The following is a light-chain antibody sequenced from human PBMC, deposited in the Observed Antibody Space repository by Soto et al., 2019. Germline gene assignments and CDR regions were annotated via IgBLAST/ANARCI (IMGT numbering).Light chain of an antibody. CDR3: QQYDSSPKT. CDR2: GAS. CDR1: QSVSSSY. J-gene: IGKJ1*01. V-gene: IGKV3-20*01. Sequence: EIVLTQSPGTLSLSPGERATLSCRASQSVSSSYLAWYQQKPGQAPRLLIYGASSRATGIPDRFSGTGSGTDFTLTISRLEPEDFAMYYCQQYDSSPKTFGQGTKVVIK.